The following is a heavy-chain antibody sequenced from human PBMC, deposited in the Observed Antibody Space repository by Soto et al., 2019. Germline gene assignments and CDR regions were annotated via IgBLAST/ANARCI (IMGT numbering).Heavy chain of an antibody. CDR3: ARLGVVPAAKSYYYGMDV. V-gene: IGHV3-53*01. CDR1: GFTVSSNY. D-gene: IGHD2-2*01. CDR2: IYSGGST. J-gene: IGHJ6*02. Sequence: EVQLVESGGGLIQPGGSLRLSCAASGFTVSSNYMSWVRQAPGKGLEWVSVIYSGGSTYYADSVKGRFTISRDNSKNTLDLQMNSLRAEDTAVYYCARLGVVPAAKSYYYGMDVWGQGTTVTVSS.